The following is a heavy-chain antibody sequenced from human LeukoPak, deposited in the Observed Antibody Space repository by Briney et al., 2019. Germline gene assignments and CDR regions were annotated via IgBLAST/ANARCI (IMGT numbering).Heavy chain of an antibody. D-gene: IGHD5-12*01. Sequence: SETLSLTCAVYGGSFSGYYWSWIRQPPGKGLEWIGEINHSGSTNYNPPLKSRVTISVDTSKNQFSLKLSSVTAADTAVYYCAARAVGGMVVATRKNFDYWGQGTLVTVSS. V-gene: IGHV4-34*01. CDR2: INHSGST. J-gene: IGHJ4*02. CDR1: GGSFSGYY. CDR3: AARAVGGMVVATRKNFDY.